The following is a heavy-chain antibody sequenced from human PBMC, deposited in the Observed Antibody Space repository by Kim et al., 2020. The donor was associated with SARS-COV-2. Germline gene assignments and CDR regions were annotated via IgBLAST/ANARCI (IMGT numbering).Heavy chain of an antibody. CDR2: IYSGGST. CDR1: GFTVSSNY. Sequence: GGSLRLSCTASGFTVSSNYMCWVRQAPGKGLEWVSIIYSGGSTYYADSVKGRFTISRDNSKNSLDLQMNSLRPEDTAVYFCARDLSPVTIGGMDAWGQGTTVTVSS. CDR3: ARDLSPVTIGGMDA. V-gene: IGHV3-53*01. J-gene: IGHJ6*02. D-gene: IGHD4-17*01.